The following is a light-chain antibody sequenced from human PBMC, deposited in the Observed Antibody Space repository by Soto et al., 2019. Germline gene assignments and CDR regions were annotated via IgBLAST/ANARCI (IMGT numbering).Light chain of an antibody. CDR1: SSDVGGYNY. J-gene: IGLJ1*01. CDR3: SSYAGSINV. V-gene: IGLV2-8*01. Sequence: QSALTQPPSASGSPGQSVAISCTGTSSDVGGYNYVSWYQQHPGKAPKLMIYEVNKRPSGVPDPFSGSKSGNTASLTVSGLQAEDEADYYCSSYAGSINVFGTGTKLTVL. CDR2: EVN.